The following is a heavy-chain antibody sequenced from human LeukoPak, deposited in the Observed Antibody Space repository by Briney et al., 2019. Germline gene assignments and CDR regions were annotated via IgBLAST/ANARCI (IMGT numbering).Heavy chain of an antibody. D-gene: IGHD4-11*01. J-gene: IGHJ4*02. Sequence: GESLRISCRVSGDRFTGYWIAWLRHLPGKGLEWMGIIYPDDSDIRYGPSFQGQATTSVDRSSATAYLHLSRLKASDIATYYCARQAGFSNKYFDYWGQGTLVTVSS. V-gene: IGHV5-51*01. CDR2: IYPDDSDI. CDR3: ARQAGFSNKYFDY. CDR1: GDRFTGYW.